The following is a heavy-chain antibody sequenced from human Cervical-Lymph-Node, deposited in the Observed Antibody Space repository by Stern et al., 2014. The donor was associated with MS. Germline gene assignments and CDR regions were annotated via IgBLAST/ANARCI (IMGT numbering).Heavy chain of an antibody. J-gene: IGHJ4*02. CDR2: INTSGTS. V-gene: IGHV4-61*02. CDR1: GGSISSGSYY. D-gene: IGHD5-18*01. Sequence: QLQLQESGPGLVKPSQTLSLTCTVSGGSISSGSYYWSWIRQPAGKGLEWIGRINTSGTSHYNPSLKIPVTISTDTSENQFSLNLSSVAAADTAMYYCARENGYSYAYELDYWGQGILVTVSS. CDR3: ARENGYSYAYELDY.